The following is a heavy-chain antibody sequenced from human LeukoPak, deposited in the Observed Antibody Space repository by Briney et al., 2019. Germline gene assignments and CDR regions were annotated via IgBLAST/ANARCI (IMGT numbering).Heavy chain of an antibody. J-gene: IGHJ4*02. CDR2: INPNSGGT. D-gene: IGHD3-10*01. CDR3: ARDRYYGSGSYYGI. V-gene: IGHV1-2*02. Sequence: WASVKVSCKASGYTFTGYYMHWVRQARGQGLEWMGWINPNSGGTNYAQKFQGRVTMTRDTSISTAYMELSRLRSDDTAVYYCARDRYYGSGSYYGIWGQGTLVTVSS. CDR1: GYTFTGYY.